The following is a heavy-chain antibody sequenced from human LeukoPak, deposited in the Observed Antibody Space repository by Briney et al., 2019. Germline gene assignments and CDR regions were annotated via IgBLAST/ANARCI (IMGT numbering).Heavy chain of an antibody. CDR2: ISGNNDNP. CDR3: ARDGTSTDDY. V-gene: IGHV1-18*01. Sequence: VASVKVSCKASGYTFSNFGINWVRQAPGQGLEWIGWISGNNDNPNYGQKFQGRFTVTTDSSTNTAYMELRNLRLDDTAVYYCARDGTSTDDYWGQGTLVTVSS. CDR1: GYTFSNFG. D-gene: IGHD2-2*01. J-gene: IGHJ4*02.